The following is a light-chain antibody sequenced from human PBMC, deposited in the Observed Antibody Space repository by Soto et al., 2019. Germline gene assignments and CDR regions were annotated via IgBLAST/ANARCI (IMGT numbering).Light chain of an antibody. CDR1: QSVSNNY. CDR2: DAS. V-gene: IGKV3-20*01. Sequence: EIVLTQSPDTLSLSPGERATLSCRASQSVSNNYLAWYQHKPGQAPRLPIYDASRRATGIPDRFSGSGSGTDFTLTISRLEPEDIAVYYCQHYATSPRTFGQGTKVDIK. CDR3: QHYATSPRT. J-gene: IGKJ2*02.